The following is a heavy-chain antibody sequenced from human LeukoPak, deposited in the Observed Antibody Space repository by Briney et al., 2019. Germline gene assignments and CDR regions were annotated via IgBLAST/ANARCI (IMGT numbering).Heavy chain of an antibody. V-gene: IGHV3-49*04. D-gene: IGHD3-10*01. J-gene: IGHJ5*01. CDR3: ASTMGFDC. CDR1: GFTFGDYA. Sequence: GGSLRLSCTASGFTFGDYAMSWVRQAPGKGLEWVGFIRSKAYGGTTEYAASVKGRFTISSDDSKSIAYLQMNSLRAEDTAIYYCASTMGFDCWGQGTLVTVSS. CDR2: IRSKAYGGTT.